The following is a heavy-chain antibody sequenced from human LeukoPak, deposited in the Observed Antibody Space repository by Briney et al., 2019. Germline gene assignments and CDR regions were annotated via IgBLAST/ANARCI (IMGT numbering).Heavy chain of an antibody. Sequence: SETLSLTCTVSGGSISSYYWSWIRQPPGKGLEWIGYIYYSGSTNYNPSLKSRVTISVDTSKNQFSLKLSSVTAADTAVYYCASLSSGWPFDYWGQGTLVTVSS. D-gene: IGHD6-19*01. V-gene: IGHV4-59*12. CDR2: IYYSGST. CDR3: ASLSSGWPFDY. J-gene: IGHJ4*02. CDR1: GGSISSYY.